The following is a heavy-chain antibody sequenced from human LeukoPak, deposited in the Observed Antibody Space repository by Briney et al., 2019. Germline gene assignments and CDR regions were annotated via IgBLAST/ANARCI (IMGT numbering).Heavy chain of an antibody. J-gene: IGHJ3*02. CDR3: ANRRLGRGAFDI. CDR2: ISGSDEST. CDR1: GFTFSSYD. Sequence: GGSLRLSCAASGFTFSSYDMSWIRQAPGKGLEWVSEISGSDESTKYVDSVKGRFTISRDNSKNTLYLLLNSLRVNDTAVYYCANRRLGRGAFDIWGQGTMVTVSS. V-gene: IGHV3-23*01. D-gene: IGHD7-27*01.